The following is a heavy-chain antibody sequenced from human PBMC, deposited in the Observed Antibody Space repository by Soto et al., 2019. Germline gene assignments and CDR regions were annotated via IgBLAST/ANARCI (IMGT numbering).Heavy chain of an antibody. CDR3: ATGGAGPAPFTWELPDH. CDR2: ITPFNGDG. V-gene: IGHV1-45*02. J-gene: IGHJ4*02. D-gene: IGHD1-26*01. CDR1: GYTFPQHY. Sequence: QMQLVQSGAEVKKTGSSVKVSCKASGYTFPQHYLHWVRQAPGQALEWMGWITPFNGDGNYAQKFQERVTITRDRSLNTAYMEMSSLKSEDTAMYYCATGGAGPAPFTWELPDHWGQGTLVTVSS.